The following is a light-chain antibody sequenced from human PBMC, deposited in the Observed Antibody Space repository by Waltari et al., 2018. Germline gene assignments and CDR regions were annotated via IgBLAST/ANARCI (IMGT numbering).Light chain of an antibody. J-gene: IGKJ4*01. CDR2: DAS. V-gene: IGKV3-11*01. CDR1: QSVSTY. CDR3: QHRSNWALT. Sequence: EIVLTQSPATLSLSPWERPTLSCRASQSVSTYFAWYQQKPGQAPRLLIYDASNRATGIPARFSGSGSGTDFTLTISSLEPEDFAVYFCQHRSNWALTFGGGTKVEIK.